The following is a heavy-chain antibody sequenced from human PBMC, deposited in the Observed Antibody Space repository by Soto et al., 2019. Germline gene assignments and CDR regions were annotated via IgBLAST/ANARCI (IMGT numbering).Heavy chain of an antibody. CDR2: IGTAGDT. D-gene: IGHD7-27*01. CDR1: GFTFSSYD. J-gene: IGHJ3*02. Sequence: GGSLRLSCAASGFTFSSYDMHWVRQATGKGLEWVTAIGTAGDTYYPGSVKGRFTISRENAKNSLYLQMNSLRAGDTAVYYCARGLLTGEAFDIWGQGTLVTVSS. V-gene: IGHV3-13*01. CDR3: ARGLLTGEAFDI.